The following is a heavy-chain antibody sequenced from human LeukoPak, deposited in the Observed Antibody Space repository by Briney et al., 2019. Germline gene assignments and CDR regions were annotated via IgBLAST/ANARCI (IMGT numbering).Heavy chain of an antibody. Sequence: PSETLSLTCTVSGYSISSGYYWGWIRQPPGKGLEWIGIIYHSGSTSYSPSLKSRVTISVDTSMHQFSLKLSSVTAADTAVYYCARHGIGLGSGTNFDYWGQGTLVTVSS. CDR1: GYSISSGYY. CDR3: ARHGIGLGSGTNFDY. D-gene: IGHD3-10*01. J-gene: IGHJ4*02. CDR2: IYHSGST. V-gene: IGHV4-38-2*02.